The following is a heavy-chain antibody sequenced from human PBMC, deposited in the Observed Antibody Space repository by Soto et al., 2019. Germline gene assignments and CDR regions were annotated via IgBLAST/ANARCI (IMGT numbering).Heavy chain of an antibody. D-gene: IGHD3-10*01. CDR2: IYYSGNT. CDR1: GASISSYY. CDR3: ARASYGSENYYAPYYFYDMDV. Sequence: SETLSLTCDVSGASISSYYWSWIRQPPGKGLEWIGYIYYSGNTNYNPSLKSRVTMSVDTSKNQFSLNLTSVSAADTAVYFCARASYGSENYYAPYYFYDMDVWGHGTTVTVSS. V-gene: IGHV4-59*01. J-gene: IGHJ6*02.